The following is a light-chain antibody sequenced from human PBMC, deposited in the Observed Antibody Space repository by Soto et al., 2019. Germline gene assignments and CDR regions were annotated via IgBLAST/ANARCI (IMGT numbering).Light chain of an antibody. V-gene: IGLV2-8*01. CDR2: EVS. CDR3: SSYAGNSYVL. Sequence: QSVLTQPPSASGSPGQSVTISCTGTSNDVGGYNNVSWYQQHPGKAPKFMIYEVSKRPSGVPDRFSGSKSGNTASLTVSGLQAEDEADYYCSSYAGNSYVLFGGGTKLTVL. J-gene: IGLJ2*01. CDR1: SNDVGGYNN.